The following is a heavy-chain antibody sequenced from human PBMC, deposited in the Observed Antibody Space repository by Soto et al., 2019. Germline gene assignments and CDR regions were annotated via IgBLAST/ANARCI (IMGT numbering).Heavy chain of an antibody. Sequence: SETLSLTCAVSGDSISSYSWNWIRQTAGRGLEWIGRVSPSGHTQYRSSFETRVTISVDMSTNQFFLELRYVTAADTAVYYCARQLSHICDSWGQGTLVTVSS. CDR1: GDSISSYS. J-gene: IGHJ4*02. CDR3: ARQLSHICDS. V-gene: IGHV4-4*07. D-gene: IGHD1-1*01. CDR2: VSPSGHT.